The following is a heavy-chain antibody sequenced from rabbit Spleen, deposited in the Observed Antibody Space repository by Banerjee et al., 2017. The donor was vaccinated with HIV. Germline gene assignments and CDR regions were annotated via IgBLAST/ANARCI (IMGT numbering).Heavy chain of an antibody. V-gene: IGHV1S40*01. CDR3: ARDAGRGDYIDGVFNL. D-gene: IGHD8-1*01. CDR1: GFSFSSSYY. J-gene: IGHJ4*01. CDR2: IYAGSSGGT. Sequence: QSLEESGGDLVQPEGSLTLTCTASGFSFSSSYYMCWVRQAPGKGLEWVACIYAGSSGGTYYASWAKGRFTISKTSSTTVTLQMTSLTVADTATYFCARDAGRGDYIDGVFNLWGPGTLVTVS.